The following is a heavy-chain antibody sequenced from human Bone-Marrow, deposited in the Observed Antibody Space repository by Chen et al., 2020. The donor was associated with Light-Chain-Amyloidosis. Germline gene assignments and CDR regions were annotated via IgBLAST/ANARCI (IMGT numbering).Heavy chain of an antibody. V-gene: IGHV4-38-2*02. CDR2: VFHSGST. CDR1: GYSITSGHY. Sequence: QVQLQESGPGLVKPSETLSLTCAVSGYSITSGHYWGWIRQPPGKGLEWIGSVFHSGSTYYNPSLESRVTISVDTSNNQFSLRLNSVTAADTAVYYCVRDAGYGGKMNCWGQGTLVTVSS. J-gene: IGHJ4*02. D-gene: IGHD4-17*01. CDR3: VRDAGYGGKMNC.